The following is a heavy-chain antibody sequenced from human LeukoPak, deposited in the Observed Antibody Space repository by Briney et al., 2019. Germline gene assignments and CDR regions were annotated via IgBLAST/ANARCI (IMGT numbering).Heavy chain of an antibody. D-gene: IGHD6-19*01. CDR2: IYTGGST. J-gene: IGHJ4*02. CDR1: GFTVSSNY. CDR3: VKEGIAVAGVDY. Sequence: PGGSLRLSCAASGFTVSSNYMSWVRQAPGKGLEWVSIIYTGGSTFYADSVKGRFTISRDNSKNTLYLQMNSLRAEDTAVYYCVKEGIAVAGVDYWGQGTLVTVSS. V-gene: IGHV3-53*01.